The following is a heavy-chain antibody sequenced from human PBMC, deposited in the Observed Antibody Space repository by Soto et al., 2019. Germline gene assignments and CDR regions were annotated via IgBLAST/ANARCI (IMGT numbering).Heavy chain of an antibody. J-gene: IGHJ4*02. V-gene: IGHV1-8*01. CDR1: GYSFTSYD. CDR3: ARLPHSSGWYYFDY. D-gene: IGHD6-19*01. Sequence: ASVKVSCKASGYSFTSYDIEWVRQAAGQGFEWMGWMNANNGNTGYVQKFQGRVTFTRDTSISTAYMELSSLRSEDTAVYYCARLPHSSGWYYFDYWGQGPLVTVSS. CDR2: MNANNGNT.